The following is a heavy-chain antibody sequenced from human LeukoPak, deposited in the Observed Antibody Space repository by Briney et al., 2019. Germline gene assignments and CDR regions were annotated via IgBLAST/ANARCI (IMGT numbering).Heavy chain of an antibody. Sequence: GGSLRLSCAGSGFSFSHFAMHWVRQAPGKGPEWVALISYDESEKYYGDSVKGRFTISRDKSKNTLYLQMNSLRAEDTAVYYCAKMGHRSKKWPFDYWGQGTLVTVSS. J-gene: IGHJ4*02. CDR1: GFSFSHFA. CDR3: AKMGHRSKKWPFDY. CDR2: ISYDESEK. V-gene: IGHV3-30*18. D-gene: IGHD5-12*01.